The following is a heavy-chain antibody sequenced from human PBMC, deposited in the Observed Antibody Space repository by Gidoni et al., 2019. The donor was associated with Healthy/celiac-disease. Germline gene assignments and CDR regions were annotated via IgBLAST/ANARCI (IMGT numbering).Heavy chain of an antibody. J-gene: IGHJ6*02. CDR2: ISAYNGNT. D-gene: IGHD3-10*01. CDR1: GYTFTSYG. V-gene: IGHV1-18*01. Sequence: QVQLVQSGAEVKKPGASVKVSFKASGYTFTSYGVIWVRQAPGQGLEWMGWISAYNGNTNYAQKIQGRVTMTTDTSTSTAYMELRSLRSDDTAVYYCARDQSPLWFGELLSYYYYYGMDVWGQGTTVTVSS. CDR3: ARDQSPLWFGELLSYYYYYGMDV.